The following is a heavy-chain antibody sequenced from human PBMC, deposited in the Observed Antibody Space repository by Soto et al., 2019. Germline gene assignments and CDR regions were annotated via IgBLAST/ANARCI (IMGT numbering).Heavy chain of an antibody. CDR2: IVGGGDST. D-gene: IGHD2-2*01. CDR1: GFTFSSYA. V-gene: IGHV3-23*01. J-gene: IGHJ5*02. Sequence: GGSLRLSCAASGFTFSSYAMSWVRQAPGKGLEWVSSIVGGGDSTYYADSVKGRFTISRDNSKNTLYLQMNSLRAEDTAVYYCATDGASESNWFDPWGQGTLVTVSS. CDR3: ATDGASESNWFDP.